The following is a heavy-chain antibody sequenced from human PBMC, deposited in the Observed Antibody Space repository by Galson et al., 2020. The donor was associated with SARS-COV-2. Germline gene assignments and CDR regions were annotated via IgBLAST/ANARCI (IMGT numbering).Heavy chain of an antibody. J-gene: IGHJ2*01. Sequence: ASVKVSCKVSGFTLSELAFHWVRQAPGKGLEWMGGFDPEDGERIYAQKFQGRLTMTEDTSTDTAYLELTSLTSEDTAIYFCAGGLTMLDLWGRGTPITVSS. D-gene: IGHD3-9*01. CDR1: GFTLSELA. V-gene: IGHV1-24*01. CDR3: AGGLTMLDL. CDR2: FDPEDGER.